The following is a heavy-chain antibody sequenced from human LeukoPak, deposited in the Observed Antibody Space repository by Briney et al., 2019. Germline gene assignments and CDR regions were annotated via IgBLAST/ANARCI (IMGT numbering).Heavy chain of an antibody. CDR2: ISYDGSNK. CDR1: GFTFSSYA. V-gene: IGHV3-30-3*01. J-gene: IGHJ4*02. D-gene: IGHD3-16*01. CDR3: ATRGGGGSLL. Sequence: GRSLRLSCAASGFTFSSYAMHWVRQAPGKGLEWVAVISYDGSNKYYADSVKGRFTISRDNSKNTLYLQMNSLRAEDTAVYYCATRGGGGSLLWGQGTLVTVSS.